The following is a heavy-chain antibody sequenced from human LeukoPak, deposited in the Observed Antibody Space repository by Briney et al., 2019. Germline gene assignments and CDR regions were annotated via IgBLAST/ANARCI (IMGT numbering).Heavy chain of an antibody. J-gene: IGHJ6*02. Sequence: EASVKVSCKASGGTFSSYAISWVRQAPGQGLEWVGRIIPILGIANYAQKFQGRVTITADKSTSTAYMELSSLRSEDTAVYYCASVDTAMVENYYYYGMDVWGQGTTVTVSS. V-gene: IGHV1-69*04. D-gene: IGHD5-18*01. CDR3: ASVDTAMVENYYYYGMDV. CDR2: IIPILGIA. CDR1: GGTFSSYA.